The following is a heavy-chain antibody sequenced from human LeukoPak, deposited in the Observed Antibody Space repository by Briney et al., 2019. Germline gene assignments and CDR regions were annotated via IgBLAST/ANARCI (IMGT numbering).Heavy chain of an antibody. Sequence: ASVKVSCKASGGTFSSYAISWVRQAPGQGLEWMGGIIPIFGTANYAQKFQGRVTITADESTSTVYMELRSLSSEDTAAYYCAKDTSTWAFDHWGQGTLVTVSS. CDR3: AKDTSTWAFDH. CDR2: IIPIFGTA. CDR1: GGTFSSYA. D-gene: IGHD6-13*01. J-gene: IGHJ4*02. V-gene: IGHV1-69*13.